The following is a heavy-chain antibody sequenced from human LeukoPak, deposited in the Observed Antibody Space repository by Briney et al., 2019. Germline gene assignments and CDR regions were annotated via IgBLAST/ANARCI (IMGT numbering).Heavy chain of an antibody. J-gene: IGHJ4*02. V-gene: IGHV2-5*01. CDR2: IYWNDDK. CDR3: AHCRPYYDFWSGYTTYYFDY. Sequence: SGPTLVNPTQTLTLTCTFSGFSLSTSGVGVGWIRQPPGKALEWLALIYWNDDKRYSPSLKSRLTITKDTSKNQVVLTMTNMDPVDTATYYCAHCRPYYDFWSGYTTYYFDYWGQGTLVTVSS. D-gene: IGHD3-3*01. CDR1: GFSLSTSGVG.